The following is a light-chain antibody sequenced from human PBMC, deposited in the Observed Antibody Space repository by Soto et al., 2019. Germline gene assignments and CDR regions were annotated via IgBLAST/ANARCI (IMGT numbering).Light chain of an antibody. CDR2: AAS. Sequence: DIQMTQSPSSLSASVGDRVTITCRASQSITSYLNWYQQKPGKAPKLLIYAASSLQSGVPSRFSGSGSGTDFTLIISSLQPEDSATYYCQQSYSTPWTFGQGTEVEIK. CDR1: QSITSY. V-gene: IGKV1-39*01. CDR3: QQSYSTPWT. J-gene: IGKJ1*01.